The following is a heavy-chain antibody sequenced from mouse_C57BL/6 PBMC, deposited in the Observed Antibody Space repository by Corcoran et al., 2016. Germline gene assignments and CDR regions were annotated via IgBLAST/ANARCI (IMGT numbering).Heavy chain of an antibody. CDR3: ARKHYGSGY. J-gene: IGHJ2*01. CDR1: GYTFTDYY. V-gene: IGHV1-26*01. D-gene: IGHD1-1*01. CDR2: INPNNGGT. Sequence: EVQLPQSGPELVKPGASVKISCKASGYTFTDYYMNWVKQSHGKSLEWIGDINPNNGGTSYNQKFKGKATLTVDKSSSTAYMELRSLTSEDSAGYYCARKHYGSGYWGQGTTLTVSS.